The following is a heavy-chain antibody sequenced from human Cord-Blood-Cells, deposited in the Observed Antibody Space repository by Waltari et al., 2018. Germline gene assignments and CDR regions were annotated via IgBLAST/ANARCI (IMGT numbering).Heavy chain of an antibody. D-gene: IGHD5-12*01. J-gene: IGHJ3*02. CDR3: ARDQGSGYDAFDI. CDR1: GGSISSHS. V-gene: IGHV4-59*11. CDR2: IYYSGST. Sequence: QVQLQESGPGLVKPSETLSLTCTVSGGSISSHSWSWLRQPPGKGLEWIGYIYYSGSTNYNPSLKSRVTISVDTSKNQFSLKLSSVTAADTAVYYCARDQGSGYDAFDIWGQGTMVTVSS.